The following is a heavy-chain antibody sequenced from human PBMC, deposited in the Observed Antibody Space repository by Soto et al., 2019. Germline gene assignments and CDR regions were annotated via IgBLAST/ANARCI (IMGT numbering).Heavy chain of an antibody. CDR2: ISAYNGNT. J-gene: IGHJ6*02. CDR3: AREGAPSSVYYDFWSGYRGSYYYYGMDV. V-gene: IGHV1-18*01. D-gene: IGHD3-3*01. Sequence: ASVKVSCKASGYTFTSYGISWVRQAPGQGLEWMGWISAYNGNTNYAQKLQGRVTMTTDTSTSTVYMELRSLRSEDTAVYYCAREGAPSSVYYDFWSGYRGSYYYYGMDVWGQGTTVTVSS. CDR1: GYTFTSYG.